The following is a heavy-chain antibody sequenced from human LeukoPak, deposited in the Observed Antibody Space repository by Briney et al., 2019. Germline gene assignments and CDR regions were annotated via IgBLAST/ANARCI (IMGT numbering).Heavy chain of an antibody. CDR2: VWYDESNK. D-gene: IGHD4-17*01. V-gene: IGHV3-33*01. CDR3: ARSRTTVTKDALDY. Sequence: GGSLRLSCAASGFTFRSYDMHWVRQAPGEGLEWVAVVWYDESNKYYVDSVKGRFTISRDNSKNTLYLQMNCLRAEDTAVYYCARSRTTVTKDALDYWGQGTLVTVSS. J-gene: IGHJ4*02. CDR1: GFTFRSYD.